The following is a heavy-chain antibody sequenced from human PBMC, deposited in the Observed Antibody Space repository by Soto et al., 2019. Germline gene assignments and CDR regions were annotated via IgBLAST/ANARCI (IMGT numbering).Heavy chain of an antibody. CDR1: GGTSTRYA. CDR2: IVPMFGTS. D-gene: IGHD3-3*01. CDR3: NRGSEYDFWSGYL. V-gene: IGHV1-69*06. Sequence: QERLVQSGAEVRKPGSSVQVSCPVTGGTSTRYAITWVRQAPGQGLEWLGGIVPMFGTSKYAQKFQGRVTITAETSTTIAYMELRSMRSEDTAVYYCNRGSEYDFWSGYLWGQGTLVSVSS. J-gene: IGHJ4*02.